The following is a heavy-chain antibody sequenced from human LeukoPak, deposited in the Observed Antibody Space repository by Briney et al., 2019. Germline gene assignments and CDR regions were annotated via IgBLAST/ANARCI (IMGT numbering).Heavy chain of an antibody. V-gene: IGHV4-38-2*02. D-gene: IGHD5-18*01. Sequence: SETLSLTCTVSGYSISSTYYWGWIRQPPGKGLEWVGSDFHSGNTYYNPSLKSRLTISADTSKNQFSLTLTSVTAADTAVYYCARDAGRYTYGYRPTELYWYFDLWGRGTRVTVSS. J-gene: IGHJ2*01. CDR1: GYSISSTYY. CDR2: DFHSGNT. CDR3: ARDAGRYTYGYRPTELYWYFDL.